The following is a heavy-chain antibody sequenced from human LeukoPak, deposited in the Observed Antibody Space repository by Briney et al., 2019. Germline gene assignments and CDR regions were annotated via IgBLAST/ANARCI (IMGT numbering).Heavy chain of an antibody. D-gene: IGHD1-26*01. CDR1: GDSVSSNSAA. V-gene: IGHV6-1*01. CDR3: ARVTEGAYYFDS. CDR2: TYYRSKWYN. Sequence: SQTLSLTCVISGDSVSSNSAAWNWVRQSPSRGLEWLGRTYYRSKWYNDYAVSVKSRIIINPDTSRNQVSLQVNSMTPEDTAVYFCARVTEGAYYFDSWGQGTLVTVSS. J-gene: IGHJ4*02.